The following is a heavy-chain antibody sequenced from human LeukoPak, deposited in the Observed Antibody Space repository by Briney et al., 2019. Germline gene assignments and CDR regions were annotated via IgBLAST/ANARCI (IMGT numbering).Heavy chain of an antibody. V-gene: IGHV3-30-3*01. D-gene: IGHD3-16*01. CDR3: ARVRGSGGGEDYYYGMDV. CDR2: ISYDGSNK. Sequence: HPGGSLRLSCAASGFTFSSYAMHWVRQAPGKGLEWVAVISYDGSNKYYADSVKGRFTISRDNSKDTLYLQMNSQRAEDTAVYYCARVRGSGGGEDYYYGMDVWGQGTTVTVSS. J-gene: IGHJ6*02. CDR1: GFTFSSYA.